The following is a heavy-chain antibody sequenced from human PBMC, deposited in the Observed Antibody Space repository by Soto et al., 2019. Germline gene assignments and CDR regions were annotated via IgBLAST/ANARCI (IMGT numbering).Heavy chain of an antibody. CDR2: IDPSDSYT. CDR3: ARLQAAAGDNGLTFDY. V-gene: IGHV5-10-1*01. J-gene: IGHJ4*02. D-gene: IGHD6-13*01. CDR1: GYSFTSYW. Sequence: EVQLVQSGAEVKKPGESLRISCKGSGYSFTSYWISWVRQMPGKGLEWMGRIDPSDSYTNYSRSFQGHVTISADKSISTAYLQWSSPKASDTPMYYCARLQAAAGDNGLTFDYWGQGTLVTVSS.